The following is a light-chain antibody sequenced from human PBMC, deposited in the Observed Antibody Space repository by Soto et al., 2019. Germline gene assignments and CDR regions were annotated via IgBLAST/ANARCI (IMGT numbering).Light chain of an antibody. V-gene: IGKV1-5*01. CDR3: QHYGGLWT. J-gene: IGKJ1*01. CDR1: QTITTR. Sequence: DIEMTQSPSTVSASVGDRVTITCRASQTITTRLAWYHQKPGKAPKVLIYDSSTLESGVPSTFSGSGSGTEFILTISSLQSDDFGSYYCQHYGGLWTFGRGTKIEVK. CDR2: DSS.